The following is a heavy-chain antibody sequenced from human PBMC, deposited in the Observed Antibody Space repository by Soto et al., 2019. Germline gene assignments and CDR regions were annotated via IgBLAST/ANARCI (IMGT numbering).Heavy chain of an antibody. J-gene: IGHJ6*02. CDR3: ARDPRRYSSSSRQQYYYYYGMDV. CDR2: INPSGGST. CDR1: GYTFTSYY. V-gene: IGHV1-46*01. Sequence: ASVKVSCKASGYTFTSYYMHWVRQAPGQGREWMGIINPSGGSTSYAQKFQGRVTMTRDTSTSTVYMELSSLRSEDTAVYYCARDPRRYSSSSRQQYYYYYGMDVWGQGTTVTVSS. D-gene: IGHD6-6*01.